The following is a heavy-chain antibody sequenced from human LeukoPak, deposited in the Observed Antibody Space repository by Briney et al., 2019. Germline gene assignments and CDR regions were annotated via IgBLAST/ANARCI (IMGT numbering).Heavy chain of an antibody. J-gene: IGHJ4*02. CDR2: IYYSGST. D-gene: IGHD5-12*01. CDR3: ARTRGYSGYDFDY. Sequence: SQTLSLTCTVSGGSISSGDYYWSWIRQPPGKGLEWIGYIYYSGSTYYNPSLKSRVTISVDTSKNQFSLKLSSVTAADTAVYYCARTRGYSGYDFDYWGQGTLVTVSS. V-gene: IGHV4-30-4*01. CDR1: GGSISSGDYY.